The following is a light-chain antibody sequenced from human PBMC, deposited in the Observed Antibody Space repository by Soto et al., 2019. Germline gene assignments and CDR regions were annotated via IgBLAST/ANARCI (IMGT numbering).Light chain of an antibody. CDR2: WAS. CDR1: QNILNSPDKRNY. J-gene: IGKJ4*01. V-gene: IGKV4-1*01. Sequence: DIVMTQSPDSLVVSLGERATINCRSSQNILNSPDKRNYLAWYQQKSGQPPKLLIYWASTRESGVPVRFSGSGSGTDFTLTISSLQAEDVAVYYCQQYYSAHQITFGGGTKVEIK. CDR3: QQYYSAHQIT.